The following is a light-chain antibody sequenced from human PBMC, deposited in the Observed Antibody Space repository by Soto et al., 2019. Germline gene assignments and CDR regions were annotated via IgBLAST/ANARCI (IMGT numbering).Light chain of an antibody. J-gene: IGLJ2*01. CDR3: CLSYGFSAF. CDR1: TGSVTSVLS. Sequence: QAVVTQEPSVTVSPGGTVTLTCGSSTGSVTSVLSPYWFQLKPGQAPTTLIYDTNNKASWTPARFSGSLLGGKAALTLSGAQPEDEATYFCCLSYGFSAFFGGGTKLTVL. CDR2: DTN. V-gene: IGLV7-46*01.